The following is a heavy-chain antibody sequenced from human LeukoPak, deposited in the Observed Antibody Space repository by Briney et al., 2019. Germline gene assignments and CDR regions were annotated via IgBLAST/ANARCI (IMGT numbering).Heavy chain of an antibody. CDR2: INSDGSST. D-gene: IGHD6-19*01. J-gene: IGHJ4*02. CDR3: ASWYSSGWYGEDFDY. Sequence: PGGSLRLSCAASGFTFSSYWMDWVGQAPGKGLGWLSRINSDGSSTRYTDSVKGRFTISRDNAKNTLYLQMNSLRAEDTAVYYCASWYSSGWYGEDFDYWGQGTLVTVSS. CDR1: GFTFSSYW. V-gene: IGHV3-74*01.